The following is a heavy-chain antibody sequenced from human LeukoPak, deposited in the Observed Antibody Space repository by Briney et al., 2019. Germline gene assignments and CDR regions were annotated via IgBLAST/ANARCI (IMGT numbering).Heavy chain of an antibody. CDR2: IDYNGNT. Sequence: SETLSLTCTVSGGSITSHYWSWVRQPPGKGLEWIANIDYNGNTNYNPSLKSRVTISVDTSKNQFSLKLSSVTAADTAVYYCARDTSSSWYGARYYYYGMDVWGQGTTVTVSS. D-gene: IGHD6-13*01. CDR1: GGSITSHY. J-gene: IGHJ6*02. V-gene: IGHV4-59*11. CDR3: ARDTSSSWYGARYYYYGMDV.